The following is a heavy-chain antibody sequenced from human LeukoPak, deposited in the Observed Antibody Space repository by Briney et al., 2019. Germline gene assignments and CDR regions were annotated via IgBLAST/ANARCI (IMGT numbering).Heavy chain of an antibody. CDR1: GFSFSRYS. Sequence: GGSLRLSCAASGFSFSRYSMKWVRQAPGKGLEWVSYISDSSAMYYADSVKGRFTTSRDNAKNSLYLQMNSLRAEDTAVYYCARGGAGDYFDYWGQGTLVTVSS. J-gene: IGHJ4*02. D-gene: IGHD3-10*01. CDR2: ISDSSAM. V-gene: IGHV3-21*05. CDR3: ARGGAGDYFDY.